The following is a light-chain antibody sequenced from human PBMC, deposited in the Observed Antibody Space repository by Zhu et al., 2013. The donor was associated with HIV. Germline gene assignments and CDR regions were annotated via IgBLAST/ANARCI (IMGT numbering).Light chain of an antibody. V-gene: IGKV4-1*01. Sequence: DIVMTQSPDSLAVSLGERATINCKSSQSVLSNSNNRNYLAWYQHKPGQPPKMLIYWASTRESGVPDRFSGSGSGADFTLTISSLQAEDVAVYYCQQSYDAPTTFGQGARLEIK. CDR1: QSVLSNSNNRNY. CDR3: QQSYDAPTT. J-gene: IGKJ5*01. CDR2: WAS.